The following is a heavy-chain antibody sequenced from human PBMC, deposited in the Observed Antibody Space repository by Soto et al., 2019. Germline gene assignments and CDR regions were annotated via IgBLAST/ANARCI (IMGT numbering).Heavy chain of an antibody. CDR3: ARGIPGGY. D-gene: IGHD1-20*01. V-gene: IGHV3-74*01. CDR2: ITTDGSST. Sequence: EVQLVESGGGLAQPGGSLRLSCAASGFTFSNYWMHWVRQAPGKGLVWVSRITTDGSSTNYADSVKGRFTISRDNAKSTLYLQMNSLRAEDTAVYYCARGIPGGYWGQGTLVTVSS. CDR1: GFTFSNYW. J-gene: IGHJ4*02.